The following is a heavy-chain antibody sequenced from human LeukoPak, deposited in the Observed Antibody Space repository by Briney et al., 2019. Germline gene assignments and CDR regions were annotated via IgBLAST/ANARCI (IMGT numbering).Heavy chain of an antibody. D-gene: IGHD4-17*01. CDR3: ARERNYGDYGNAFDV. V-gene: IGHV1-2*02. Sequence: APLKGSCKASGYTLTHYYIKWMRQAPGQGLKGIGLINPKRGVTTYAQKFQGRVTMTRDTSITTAYMELTRLRSDDTTIYCCARERNYGDYGNAFDVWGQGTKVTVSS. CDR2: INPKRGVT. CDR1: GYTLTHYY. J-gene: IGHJ3*01.